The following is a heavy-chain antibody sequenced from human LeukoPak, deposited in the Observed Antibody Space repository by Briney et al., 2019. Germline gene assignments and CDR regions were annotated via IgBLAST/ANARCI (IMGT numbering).Heavy chain of an antibody. J-gene: IGHJ4*02. V-gene: IGHV3-33*01. CDR1: GFTLSSYG. Sequence: GGSLRLSCAASGFTLSSYGMHWVRQAPGKGLEWVAVIWYDGSNKYYADSVKGRFTISRDNSKNTLYLQMNSLRAEDTAVYYFARDLTGRNYFDYWGQGTLVTVSS. D-gene: IGHD3-9*01. CDR3: ARDLTGRNYFDY. CDR2: IWYDGSNK.